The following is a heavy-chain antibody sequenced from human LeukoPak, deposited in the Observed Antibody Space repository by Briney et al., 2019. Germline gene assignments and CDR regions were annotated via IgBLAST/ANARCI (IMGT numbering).Heavy chain of an antibody. Sequence: GGSLRLSCAASGFTFSSYWMHWVRQAPGKGLVWVSRINSDGSSTSYADSVKGRFTISRDNAKNTLYLQMNSLRAEDTAVYYCAGLPTMVRGRIFDYWGQGTLVTVSS. CDR3: AGLPTMVRGRIFDY. CDR1: GFTFSSYW. V-gene: IGHV3-74*01. J-gene: IGHJ4*02. D-gene: IGHD3-10*01. CDR2: INSDGSST.